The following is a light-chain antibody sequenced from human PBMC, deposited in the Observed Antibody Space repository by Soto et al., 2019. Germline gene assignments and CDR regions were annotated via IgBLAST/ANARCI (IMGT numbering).Light chain of an antibody. CDR3: HESNNWPYT. V-gene: IGKV3-15*01. CDR2: GAS. J-gene: IGKJ2*01. CDR1: QSVADN. Sequence: EIVMTQSPATLSVSPGERVTLSCRASQSVADNLAWYQQKPGQAPRLLIYGASTRATGIPARFSGSGSGTDFTLTISSLQSEDFALYYCHESNNWPYTFGQGTKLEIK.